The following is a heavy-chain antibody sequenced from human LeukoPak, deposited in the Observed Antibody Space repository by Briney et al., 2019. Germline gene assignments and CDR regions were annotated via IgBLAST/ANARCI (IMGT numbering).Heavy chain of an antibody. V-gene: IGHV4-31*03. J-gene: IGHJ4*02. Sequence: SETLSLTCTVSGVSISSGGYYWSWIRQHPGKGLEWIGYIYYSGSTYYNPSLKSRVTISVDTSKNQFSLKLSSVTAADTAVYYCARGGGDSSGYADYWGQGTLVTVSS. CDR3: ARGGGDSSGYADY. D-gene: IGHD3-22*01. CDR2: IYYSGST. CDR1: GVSISSGGYY.